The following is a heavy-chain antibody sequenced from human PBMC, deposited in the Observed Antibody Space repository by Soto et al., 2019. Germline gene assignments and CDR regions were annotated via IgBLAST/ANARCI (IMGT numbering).Heavy chain of an antibody. J-gene: IGHJ4*02. CDR2: IWYDGSNK. D-gene: IGHD2-15*01. CDR1: GFTFSSYG. CDR3: ARDLTHGGTPVTGY. V-gene: IGHV3-33*01. Sequence: PGGSLRLSCAASGFTFSSYGMHWVRQAPGKGLEWVAVIWYDGSNKYYADSVKGRFTISRDNSKNTLYLQMNSLRAEDTAVYYCARDLTHGGTPVTGYWGQGTLVTVSS.